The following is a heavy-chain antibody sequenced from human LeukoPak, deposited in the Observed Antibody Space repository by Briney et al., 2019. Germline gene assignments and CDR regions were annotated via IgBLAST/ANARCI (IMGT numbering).Heavy chain of an antibody. Sequence: SETLSLTCTVSGGSISSYYWSWIRQPPGKGLEWIGYIYYSGSTNYNPSLNIRVTISVDTSKNQFSLKLSPVTAADTAVYYCARDRGWMGYGDYYFDYWGQGTLVTVSS. V-gene: IGHV4-59*01. CDR2: IYYSGST. CDR3: ARDRGWMGYGDYYFDY. D-gene: IGHD4-17*01. CDR1: GGSISSYY. J-gene: IGHJ4*02.